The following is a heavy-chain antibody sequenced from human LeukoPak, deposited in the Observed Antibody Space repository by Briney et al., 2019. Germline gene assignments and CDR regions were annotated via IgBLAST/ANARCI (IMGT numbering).Heavy chain of an antibody. CDR1: GGSISSGGYY. CDR2: IYYSGST. J-gene: IGHJ4*02. Sequence: SQTLSLTCTVSGGSISSGGYYWSWIRQPPGKGLEWIGSIYYSGSTYYNPSLKSRVTISVDTSKNQFSLKLSSVTAADTAVYYCARAKAAAGTYFDYWGQGTLVTVSS. D-gene: IGHD6-13*01. V-gene: IGHV4-30-2*03. CDR3: ARAKAAAGTYFDY.